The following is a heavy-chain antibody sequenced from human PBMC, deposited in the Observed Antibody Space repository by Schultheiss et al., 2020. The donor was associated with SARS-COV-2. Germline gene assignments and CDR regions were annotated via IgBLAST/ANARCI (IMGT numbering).Heavy chain of an antibody. D-gene: IGHD3-22*01. CDR1: DGSLSSGGYY. CDR3: ARDGIVVVNFDY. J-gene: IGHJ4*02. Sequence: SETLSLTCTVSDGSLSSGGYYWSWIRQFPGKGLEWIGYIYYSGTTYYNPSLKSRVSISLDTSKNQFSLKLSSVTAADTATYYCARDGIVVVNFDYWGQGTLVTVSS. V-gene: IGHV4-31*03. CDR2: IYYSGTT.